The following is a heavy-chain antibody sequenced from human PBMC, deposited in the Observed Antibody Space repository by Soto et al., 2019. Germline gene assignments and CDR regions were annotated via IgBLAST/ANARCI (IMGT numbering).Heavy chain of an antibody. Sequence: ASVKVSCKASGGTFSSYAISWVRQAPGQGLEWMGGIIPIFGTANYAQKFQGRVTITADESTSTAYMELSSLRSEDTAVYYCARSPDYGSGSYYNYYYYGMDVWGQGTTVTVSS. V-gene: IGHV1-69*13. CDR2: IIPIFGTA. J-gene: IGHJ6*02. CDR1: GGTFSSYA. D-gene: IGHD3-10*01. CDR3: ARSPDYGSGSYYNYYYYGMDV.